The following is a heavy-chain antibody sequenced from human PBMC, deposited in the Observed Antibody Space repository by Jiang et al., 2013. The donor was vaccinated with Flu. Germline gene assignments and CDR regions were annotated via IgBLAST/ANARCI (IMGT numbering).Heavy chain of an antibody. D-gene: IGHD1-26*01. CDR3: AKDRGSGSYHGQYYFDY. V-gene: IGHV3-23*01. J-gene: IGHJ4*02. CDR2: ISGSGGST. CDR1: GFTFSSHA. Sequence: QLLESGGGLVQPGGSLRLSCAASGFTFSSHAMSWVRQAPGKGLEWVSGISGSGGSTYYADSVKGRFTISRDNSKNTLYLQMNSLRAEDTAVYYCAKDRGSGSYHGQYYFDYWGQGTLVTVSS.